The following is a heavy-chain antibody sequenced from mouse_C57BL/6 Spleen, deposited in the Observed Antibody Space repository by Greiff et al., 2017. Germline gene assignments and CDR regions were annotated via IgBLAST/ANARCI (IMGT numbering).Heavy chain of an antibody. Sequence: VQLQQSGPELVKPGASVKISCKASGYTFTDYYMNWVKQSHGKSLEWIGDINPNNGGTSYNQKFKGKATLTVDKSSSTAYMALRSLTSEDSAVYYCASGGLRRYFDVWGTGTTVTVSS. J-gene: IGHJ1*03. CDR3: ASGGLRRYFDV. D-gene: IGHD2-4*01. V-gene: IGHV1-26*01. CDR1: GYTFTDYY. CDR2: INPNNGGT.